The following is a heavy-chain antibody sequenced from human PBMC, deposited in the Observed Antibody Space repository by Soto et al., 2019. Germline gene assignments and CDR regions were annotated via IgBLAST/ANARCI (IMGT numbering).Heavy chain of an antibody. J-gene: IGHJ4*02. CDR2: IHYSGST. D-gene: IGHD3-22*01. CDR1: GDSVTISDYY. CDR3: AAHDSGGYYAEY. V-gene: IGHV4-39*01. Sequence: QLQLQESGPGLVKPSETLSLTCTVSGDSVTISDYYWGWIRQPPGKGLEWIGSIHYSGSTYYNPSLKSRVTISGDTSKKQFSLQLTSVTAADAAVYYCAAHDSGGYYAEYWGQGTLVTVS.